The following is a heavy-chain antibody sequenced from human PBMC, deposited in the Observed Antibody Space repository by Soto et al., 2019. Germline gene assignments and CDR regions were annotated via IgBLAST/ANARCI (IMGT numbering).Heavy chain of an antibody. D-gene: IGHD3-22*01. J-gene: IGHJ6*01. CDR1: GGSSDPYC. CDR2: IYYSGST. CDR3: ARHGMDYYDSSCYY. V-gene: IGHV4-59*08. Sequence: EPLCLNCAVLGGSSDPYCWCLIGQPPGKGLQWIGYIYYSGSTTYSPSLKSRVTISVDRSKNQFSLKLTSVTAADTAVYYCARHGMDYYDSSCYY.